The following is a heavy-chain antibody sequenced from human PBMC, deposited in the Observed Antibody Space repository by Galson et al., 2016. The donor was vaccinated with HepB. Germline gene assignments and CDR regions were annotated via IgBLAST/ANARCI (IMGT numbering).Heavy chain of an antibody. V-gene: IGHV3-7*03. CDR1: GFTFRNYW. CDR3: ARDEGDYSNSY. D-gene: IGHD4-11*01. J-gene: IGHJ4*02. CDR2: IRPDGNQI. Sequence: SLRLSCATSGFTFRNYWMSWVRQAPGKGLEWVANIRPDGNQIFYADSVRGRFTVSRDNAQNTLYLQMNSLRADDTAVYYCARDEGDYSNSYWGQGTLVTVSS.